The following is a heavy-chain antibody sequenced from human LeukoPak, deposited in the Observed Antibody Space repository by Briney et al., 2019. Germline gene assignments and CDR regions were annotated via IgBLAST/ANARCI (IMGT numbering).Heavy chain of an antibody. J-gene: IGHJ5*02. CDR3: ARDNYAGANWFDP. CDR1: GYTFSGYY. V-gene: IGHV1-2*02. D-gene: IGHD1-7*01. CDR2: ISPKSGDT. Sequence: ASVKVSCKASGYTFSGYYMHWVRQAPGQGHEWMGWISPKSGDTNYAQNFQGRVTMTRDTSISTASMELSRLTSDDTAVYYCARDNYAGANWFDPWGQGTLVTVSS.